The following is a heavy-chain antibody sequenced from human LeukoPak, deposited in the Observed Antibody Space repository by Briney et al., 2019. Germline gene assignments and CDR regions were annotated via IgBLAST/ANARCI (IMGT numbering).Heavy chain of an antibody. Sequence: ASVKVSCKVSGYTLTGLSMHWVRQAPGKGLEWMGGFDPEDGETIYAQKFQGRVTMTEDTSTDTAYMELSSLRSEDTAVYYCARWTPGLGYCSSTSCYSAFDIWGQGTMVTVSS. CDR3: ARWTPGLGYCSSTSCYSAFDI. CDR1: GYTLTGLS. J-gene: IGHJ3*02. CDR2: FDPEDGET. D-gene: IGHD2-2*02. V-gene: IGHV1-24*01.